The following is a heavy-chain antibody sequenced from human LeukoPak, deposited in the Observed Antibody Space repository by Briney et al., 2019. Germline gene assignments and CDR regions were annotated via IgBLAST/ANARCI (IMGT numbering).Heavy chain of an antibody. CDR1: GFPFSTYG. Sequence: GGSLRLSCAASGFPFSTYGMHWVRQAPGKGLEWVSFIRYDGNNKQYGDSVKGRFTISRDDSKNTLYLQMSSLRAEDTAVYYCAKTLRDSSGYFAAGDWGQGTLVTVSS. CDR3: AKTLRDSSGYFAAGD. J-gene: IGHJ4*02. CDR2: IRYDGNNK. V-gene: IGHV3-30*02. D-gene: IGHD3-22*01.